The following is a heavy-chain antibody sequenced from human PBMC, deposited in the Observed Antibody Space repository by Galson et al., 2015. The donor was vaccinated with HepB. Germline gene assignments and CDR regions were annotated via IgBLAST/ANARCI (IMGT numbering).Heavy chain of an antibody. V-gene: IGHV1-2*02. CDR1: GYTFTGYY. Sequence: SVKVSCKASGYTFTGYYMHWVRQAPGQGLEWMGWINPNSGGTNYAQKFQGRVTMTRDTSISTAYMELSRLRSDDTAVYYCARAAFRGRFGELSGYWGQGTLVTVSS. CDR3: ARAAFRGRFGELSGY. CDR2: INPNSGGT. J-gene: IGHJ4*02. D-gene: IGHD3-10*01.